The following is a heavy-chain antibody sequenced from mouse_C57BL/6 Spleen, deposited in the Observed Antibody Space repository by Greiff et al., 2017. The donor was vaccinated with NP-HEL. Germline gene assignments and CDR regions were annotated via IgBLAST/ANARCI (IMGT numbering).Heavy chain of an antibody. CDR1: GYSITSGYY. V-gene: IGHV3-6*01. Sequence: ESGPGLVKPSQSLSLTCSVTGYSITSGYYWNWIRQFPGNKLEWMGYISYDGSNNYNPSLKNRISITRDTSKNQFFLKLNSVTTEDTATYYCAGGSLFDYWGQGTTLTVSS. D-gene: IGHD1-1*02. J-gene: IGHJ2*01. CDR2: ISYDGSN. CDR3: AGGSLFDY.